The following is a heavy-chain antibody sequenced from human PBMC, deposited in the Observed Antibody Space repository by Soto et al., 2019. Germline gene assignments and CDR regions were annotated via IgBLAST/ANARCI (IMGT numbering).Heavy chain of an antibody. D-gene: IGHD6-19*01. CDR1: GFSLSTSGVG. Sequence: SGPTLVNPTQTLTLTCTFSGFSLSTSGVGVGWIRQPPGKALEWLALIYWDDDKRYSPSLKSRLTITKDTSKNQVVLTMTNMDPVDTATHYCAHKVAGTPIEYVQHWGQGTLVTISS. CDR3: AHKVAGTPIEYVQH. CDR2: IYWDDDK. V-gene: IGHV2-5*02. J-gene: IGHJ1*01.